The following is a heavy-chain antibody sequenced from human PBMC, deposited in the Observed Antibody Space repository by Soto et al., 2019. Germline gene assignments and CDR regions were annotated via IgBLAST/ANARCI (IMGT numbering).Heavy chain of an antibody. V-gene: IGHV3-21*06. D-gene: IGHD3-3*01. CDR2: ISSSSSYI. Sequence: GGSLRLSCAASGSVFSSHSMNWVRQAPGKGLEWVACISSSSSYIYYADSVKGRFTISRDNAENSLFLQMNSLRAEDTAVYYCARDNYDFWSDYYNYYYYGMDVWGQGTTVTVSS. J-gene: IGHJ6*02. CDR3: ARDNYDFWSDYYNYYYYGMDV. CDR1: GSVFSSHS.